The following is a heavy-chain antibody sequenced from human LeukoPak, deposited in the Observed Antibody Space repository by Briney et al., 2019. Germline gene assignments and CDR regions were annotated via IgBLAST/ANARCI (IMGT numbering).Heavy chain of an antibody. V-gene: IGHV3-66*01. CDR2: IYSDGST. CDR1: GFTVSSNF. D-gene: IGHD2-15*01. J-gene: IGHJ4*02. Sequence: PGGSLRLSCAASGFTVSSNFMSWVRQAPGKGLEWVSVIYSDGSTYYADSVKGRFTVSRDNSKNTLYLQMGSLRAEDMAVYYCARVSVVAATLDYWGQGTLVTVSS. CDR3: ARVSVVAATLDY.